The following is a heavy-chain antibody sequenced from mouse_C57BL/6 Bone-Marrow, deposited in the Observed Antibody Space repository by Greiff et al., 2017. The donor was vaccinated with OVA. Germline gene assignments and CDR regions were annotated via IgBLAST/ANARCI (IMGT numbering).Heavy chain of an antibody. CDR2: ISNGGGST. CDR1: GFTFSDYY. J-gene: IGHJ2*01. Sequence: EVKVVESGGGLVQPGGSLKLSCAASGFTFSDYYMYWVRQTPETRLAWVAYISNGGGSTYYPDTVKGRFTISRDNAKNTLYLHMSRLKSEDTAMYYCARGGIYGNYFDYWGQGTTLTVSS. CDR3: ARGGIYGNYFDY. V-gene: IGHV5-12*01. D-gene: IGHD2-1*01.